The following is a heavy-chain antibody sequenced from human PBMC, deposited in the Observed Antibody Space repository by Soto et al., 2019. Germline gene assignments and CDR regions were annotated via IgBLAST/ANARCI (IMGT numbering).Heavy chain of an antibody. CDR2: IYGGGTT. Sequence: EVQLVESGGGLIQPGGSLRLSCAASWFAVSSKYMTWVRQAPGKGLEWVSVIYGGGTTYYADSVKGRFTISRDTSKNTLYLQMNSLRAEDTAVYYCVQTTGWPGFDFWGQGTLVTVSS. CDR3: VQTTGWPGFDF. V-gene: IGHV3-53*01. D-gene: IGHD6-19*01. CDR1: WFAVSSKY. J-gene: IGHJ4*02.